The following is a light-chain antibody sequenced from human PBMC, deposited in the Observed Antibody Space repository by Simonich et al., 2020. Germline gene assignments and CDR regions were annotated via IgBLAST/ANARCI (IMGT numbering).Light chain of an antibody. CDR1: SGHSSYA. CDR3: QTWGTGSVV. V-gene: IGLV4-69*01. CDR2: LNSDGSH. Sequence: QLVLTQSPSASASLGASVKLTCTLSSGHSSYAIAWHQQQPEQGPRYLMKLNSDGSHSKGDGIPDRCAGSSSGAERYLTISSLQSEDEADYYCQTWGTGSVVFGGGTKLTVL. J-gene: IGLJ2*01.